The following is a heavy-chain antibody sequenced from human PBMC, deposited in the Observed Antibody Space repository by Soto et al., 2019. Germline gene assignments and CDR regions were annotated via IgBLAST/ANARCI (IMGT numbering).Heavy chain of an antibody. V-gene: IGHV3-30*03. CDR3: ATGGFCSGGSCPGYFFYYYGMNV. D-gene: IGHD2-15*01. Sequence: QVQLVESGGGVVQPGTSLRLSCAASGFSLNNYGMNWVRQAPGKGLEWVAVISNNGSNSYYADSVRGRFTISRDNSENRLHLQLNSLRPADTAVYYCATGGFCSGGSCPGYFFYYYGMNVWGQGTTVTVSS. CDR2: ISNNGSNS. CDR1: GFSLNNYG. J-gene: IGHJ6*02.